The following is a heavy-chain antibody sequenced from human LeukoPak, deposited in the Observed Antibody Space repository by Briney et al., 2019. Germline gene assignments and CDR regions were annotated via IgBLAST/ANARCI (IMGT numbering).Heavy chain of an antibody. J-gene: IGHJ5*02. CDR2: IYYSGST. D-gene: IGHD2-15*01. Sequence: SETVSLTCTVSGGSISSSSYYWGWIRQPPGKGLEWIGSIYYSGSTYYNPSLKSRVTISVDTSKNQLSQKLSSVTAADTAVYYCASGGYCSSGSCYPNWFDPWGQGTLVTVSS. CDR3: ASGGYCSSGSCYPNWFDP. V-gene: IGHV4-39*07. CDR1: GGSISSSSYY.